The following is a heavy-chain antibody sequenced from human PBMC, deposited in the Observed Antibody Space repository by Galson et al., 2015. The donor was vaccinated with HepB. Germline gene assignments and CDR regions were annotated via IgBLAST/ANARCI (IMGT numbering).Heavy chain of an antibody. CDR1: GGSFSGYY. Sequence: ETLSLTCAVYGGSFSGYYWSWIRQPPGKGLEWIGEINHSGSTNYNPSLKSRVTISVDKSKNQFSLKLSSVTAADTAVYYCARVRTYGDYYIHYYYYYYMDVWGKGTTVTVSS. J-gene: IGHJ6*03. D-gene: IGHD4-17*01. CDR2: INHSGST. V-gene: IGHV4-34*01. CDR3: ARVRTYGDYYIHYYYYYYMDV.